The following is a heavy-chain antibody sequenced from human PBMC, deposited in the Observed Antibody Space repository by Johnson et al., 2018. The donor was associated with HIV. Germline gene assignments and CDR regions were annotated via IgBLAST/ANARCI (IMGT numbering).Heavy chain of an antibody. CDR3: AKRRGVFYDAFDI. V-gene: IGHV3-7*01. CDR2: IKQDGSEK. J-gene: IGHJ3*02. D-gene: IGHD6-13*01. CDR1: GFTLSSHW. Sequence: VQLVESGGGLVQPGGSLRLSCVASGFTLSSHWMSWVRQAPGKGLEWVANIKQDGSEKYYADSVKGRFTISRDNSQNTLYLQMNSLRAEDTAVYYCAKRRGVFYDAFDIWGEGTMVTVSS.